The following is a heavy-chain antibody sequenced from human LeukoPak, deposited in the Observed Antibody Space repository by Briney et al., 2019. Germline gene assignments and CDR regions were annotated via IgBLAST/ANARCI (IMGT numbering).Heavy chain of an antibody. CDR2: VTSTNKI. J-gene: IGHJ3*02. D-gene: IGHD3-3*01. CDR3: ARAQTLFWESDGFDI. CDR1: GFTFSSHS. Sequence: GGSLRLSCVASGFTFSSHSINWVRQARGRGLEWIATVTSTNKIHYADSVKGRFTISRDNAENSVYLQMNSLRDEDTAVYSCARAQTLFWESDGFDIWGRGTKVTVSS. V-gene: IGHV3-69-1*01.